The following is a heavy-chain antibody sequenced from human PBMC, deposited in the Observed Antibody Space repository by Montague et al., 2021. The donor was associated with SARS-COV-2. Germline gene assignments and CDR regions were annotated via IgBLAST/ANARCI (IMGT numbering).Heavy chain of an antibody. CDR3: ANWEN. J-gene: IGHJ4*02. CDR2: FYVVGSNR. CDR1: GLSVGNYN. D-gene: IGHD1-26*01. V-gene: IGHV3-30*18. Sequence: SLRLSCAASGLSVGNYNMHWVRQAPGKGLEWVAVFYVVGSNRYYADSVKGRFTISRDDSENKLHLQMNSLRPEDTAVYYCANWENWGQGTLVIVSS.